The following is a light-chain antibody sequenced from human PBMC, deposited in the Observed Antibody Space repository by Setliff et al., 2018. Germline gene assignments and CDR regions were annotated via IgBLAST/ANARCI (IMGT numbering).Light chain of an antibody. V-gene: IGLV2-14*01. Sequence: QSVLAQPASVSGSPGQSITISCTGSSSDVGAYNYVSWCQQHPGKAPKLLILEVNKRPSGVSNRFSGSKAGNTASLTISGLQAEDEADYYRLSYTTSDTVVFGTGTKVTVL. J-gene: IGLJ1*01. CDR1: SSDVGAYNY. CDR2: EVN. CDR3: LSYTTSDTVV.